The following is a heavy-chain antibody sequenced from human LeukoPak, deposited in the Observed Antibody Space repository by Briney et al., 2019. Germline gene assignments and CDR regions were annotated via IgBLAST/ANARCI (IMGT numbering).Heavy chain of an antibody. CDR1: GGTFSSYA. CDR3: ARVRLQSSGYHYFDY. D-gene: IGHD3-22*01. CDR2: IIPIFGTA. V-gene: IGHV1-69*13. Sequence: GASVKVSCKASGGTFSSYAISWVRQAPGQGLEWMGGIIPIFGTANYAQKFQGRVTITADESTSTAYMELSSLRSGDTAVYYCARVRLQSSGYHYFDYWGQGTLVTVSS. J-gene: IGHJ4*02.